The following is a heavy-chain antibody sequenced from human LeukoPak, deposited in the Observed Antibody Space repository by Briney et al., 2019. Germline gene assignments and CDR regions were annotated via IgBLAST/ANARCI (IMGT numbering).Heavy chain of an antibody. D-gene: IGHD2-2*01. CDR2: IYTSGST. CDR1: GGSISSGSYY. J-gene: IGHJ6*03. V-gene: IGHV4-61*02. Sequence: PSETLSLTCTVSGGSISSGSYYWSWIRQPAGKGLEWIGRIYTSGSTNYNPSLKSRVTMSVDTSRNQFSLRLSFVTAADTAVYYCARQYDSYFYYYLDLWGTGTTVTVSS. CDR3: ARQYDSYFYYYLDL.